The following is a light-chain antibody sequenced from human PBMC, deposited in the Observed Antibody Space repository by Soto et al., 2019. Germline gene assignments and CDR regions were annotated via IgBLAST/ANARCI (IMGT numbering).Light chain of an antibody. CDR2: GAS. V-gene: IGKV3-15*01. CDR3: QQYGSSRT. Sequence: VMTQSPATLSVSPGERVTLSCRASQSVATNLAWYQQRPGQAPRLLIYGASKRAIGLPARFSGSGSGTEFTLTISSLQSEDFAVYYCQQYGSSRTFGQGTKVDIK. CDR1: QSVATN. J-gene: IGKJ1*01.